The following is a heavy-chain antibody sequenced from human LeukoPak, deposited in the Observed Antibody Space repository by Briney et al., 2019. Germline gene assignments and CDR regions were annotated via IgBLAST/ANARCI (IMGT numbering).Heavy chain of an antibody. D-gene: IGHD3-22*01. CDR1: GYTFSSYS. CDR3: VRLRRNSDTSGFYYYYDF. J-gene: IGHJ4*02. CDR2: ISVRGNYI. V-gene: IGHV3-21*01. Sequence: GGSLRLSCAASGYTFSSYSINWVRQAPGKGLEWVSSISVRGNYIYYADSVRGRFRISRDDARDSLYLQMNSLRAEDTAVYYCVRLRRNSDTSGFYYYYDFWGQGTLVTVSS.